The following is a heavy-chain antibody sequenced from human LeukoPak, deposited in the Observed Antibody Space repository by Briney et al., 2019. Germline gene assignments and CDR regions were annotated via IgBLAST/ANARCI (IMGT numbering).Heavy chain of an antibody. J-gene: IGHJ3*02. Sequence: GASVKVSCKVSGCTLTELSMHWVRQAPGKGLEWMGGFDPEDGETIYAQKFQGRVTMTEDTSTDTAYMELSSLRSEDTAVYYCATTYDSYDAFDIWGQGTMVTVSS. V-gene: IGHV1-24*01. CDR3: ATTYDSYDAFDI. CDR2: FDPEDGET. D-gene: IGHD2-21*02. CDR1: GCTLTELS.